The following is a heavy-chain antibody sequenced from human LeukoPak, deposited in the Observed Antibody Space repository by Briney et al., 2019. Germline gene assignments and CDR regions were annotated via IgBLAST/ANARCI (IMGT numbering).Heavy chain of an antibody. J-gene: IGHJ4*02. V-gene: IGHV3-53*01. CDR3: ARDYSNFRGGYFDY. CDR1: GGSISSSNW. Sequence: PSETLSLTCAISGGSISSSNWWTWVRQAPGKGLEWVSVIYSGGSTYYADSVKGRFTISRDNSKNTLYLQMNSLRAEDTAVYYCARDYSNFRGGYFDYWGQGTLVTVSS. D-gene: IGHD4-11*01. CDR2: IYSGGST.